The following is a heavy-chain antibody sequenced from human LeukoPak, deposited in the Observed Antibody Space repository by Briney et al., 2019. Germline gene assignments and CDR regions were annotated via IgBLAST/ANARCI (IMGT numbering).Heavy chain of an antibody. D-gene: IGHD1-1*01. CDR2: ISGSGAST. J-gene: IGHJ4*02. CDR1: GFTLSTNA. CDR3: AKEKENWNPTFDY. V-gene: IGHV3-23*01. Sequence: GGSLRLSCLTSGFTLSTNAMSWVRQAPGKGLEWISGISGSGASTYYADSVKGRFTISRDDSRNTLYLQMNSLRGDDTAVYYCAKEKENWNPTFDYWGQGTLVTVSS.